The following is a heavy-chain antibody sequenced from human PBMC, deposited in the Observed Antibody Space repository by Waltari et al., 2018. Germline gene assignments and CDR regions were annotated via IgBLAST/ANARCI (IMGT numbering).Heavy chain of an antibody. Sequence: QVQLVESGGGVVQPGRSLRLSCAASGFIFSHFGMHWVRQAPGKGLEWVAVIWSGANNKYYAASVKGRFTISRDNSKNTLFLQMDSLRAEDTAVYYCAREPLPPAITAAGLDFWGQGTLVTVSS. J-gene: IGHJ4*02. V-gene: IGHV3-33*01. D-gene: IGHD6-13*01. CDR1: GFIFSHFG. CDR2: IWSGANNK. CDR3: AREPLPPAITAAGLDF.